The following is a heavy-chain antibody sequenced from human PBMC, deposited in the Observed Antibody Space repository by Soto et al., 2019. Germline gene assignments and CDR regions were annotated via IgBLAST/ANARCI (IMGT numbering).Heavy chain of an antibody. CDR3: ARLSGLDAFEI. J-gene: IGHJ3*02. CDR1: GGSISSYY. D-gene: IGHD3-16*02. V-gene: IGHV4-59*08. Sequence: SETLSLTCTVSGGSISSYYWSWIRQPPGKGLEWIGYIYYSGSTNYNPSLKSRVTISVDTSKNQFSLKLSSVTAADTAVYYCARLSGLDAFEIWGQGTMVTVSS. CDR2: IYYSGST.